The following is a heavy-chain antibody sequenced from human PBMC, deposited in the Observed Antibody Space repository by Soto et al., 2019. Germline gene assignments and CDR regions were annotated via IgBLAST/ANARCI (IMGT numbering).Heavy chain of an antibody. D-gene: IGHD6-19*01. Sequence: GGSLRLSCVASGFTFSSDWMHWVRKAPGKGLVWVAHIKSDGSDTKYADSVKGRFTISRDNAKNSLYLQMNSLRDEDTAVYYCATSGSSGWDFDYWGQGTLVTVSS. CDR2: IKSDGSDT. CDR3: ATSGSSGWDFDY. J-gene: IGHJ4*02. V-gene: IGHV3-74*03. CDR1: GFTFSSDW.